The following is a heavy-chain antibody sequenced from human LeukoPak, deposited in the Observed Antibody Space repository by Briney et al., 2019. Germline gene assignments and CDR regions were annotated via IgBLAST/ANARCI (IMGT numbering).Heavy chain of an antibody. CDR2: IYPNSGAT. Sequence: ASVKVSCKASGYTFTGYYMHWVRQAPGQGLEWMGWIYPNSGATKYAQKFQGRVTMTRETYLSQAYMELSRLRSDDTAVYYCGTLLSNGPFDYWGPGSLVTVSS. V-gene: IGHV1-2*02. J-gene: IGHJ4*02. CDR1: GYTFTGYY. CDR3: GTLLSNGPFDY.